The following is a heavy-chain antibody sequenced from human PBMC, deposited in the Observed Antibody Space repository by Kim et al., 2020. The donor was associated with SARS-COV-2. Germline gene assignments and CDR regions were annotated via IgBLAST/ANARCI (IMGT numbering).Heavy chain of an antibody. Sequence: GESLKISCKGSGYSFTSSWIGWVRQMPGKGLEWMGIIYPGDSDTRYSPSFQGQVTISADKSISTAYLQWSSLKASDTAMYYCARYNYGSRSYFVFWGQGTLVTVSS. J-gene: IGHJ4*02. D-gene: IGHD3-10*01. V-gene: IGHV5-51*01. CDR1: GYSFTSSW. CDR2: IYPGDSDT. CDR3: ARYNYGSRSYFVF.